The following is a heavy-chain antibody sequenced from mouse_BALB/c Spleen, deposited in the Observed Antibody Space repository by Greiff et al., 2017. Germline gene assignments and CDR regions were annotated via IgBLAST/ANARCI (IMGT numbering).Heavy chain of an antibody. CDR1: GYSITSGYY. Sequence: ESGPGLVKPSQSLSLTCSVTGYSITSGYYWNWIRQFPGNKLEWMGYISYDGSNNYNPSLKNRISITRDTSKNQFFLKLNSVTTEDTATYYCAREQLWFAYWGQGTLVTVSA. D-gene: IGHD3-1*01. CDR2: ISYDGSN. CDR3: AREQLWFAY. V-gene: IGHV3-6*02. J-gene: IGHJ3*01.